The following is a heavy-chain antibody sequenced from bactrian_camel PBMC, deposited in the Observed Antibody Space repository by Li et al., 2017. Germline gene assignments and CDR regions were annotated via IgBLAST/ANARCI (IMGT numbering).Heavy chain of an antibody. CDR3: AAKCHPLVVGVTNLPDRCEY. CDR2: IDSVNMPR. J-gene: IGHJ4*01. Sequence: VQLVESGGGSVQAGGSLTLTRTASADAMEGSCMGWFRRAPGKKREEVANIDSVNMPRTQLRSVKGRFTISRSNAGKRMYLEMNNLEPEDTAIYYCAAKCHPLVVGVTNLPDRCEYFGQGTQVTVS. D-gene: IGHD5*01. CDR1: ADAMEGSC. V-gene: IGHV3S60*01.